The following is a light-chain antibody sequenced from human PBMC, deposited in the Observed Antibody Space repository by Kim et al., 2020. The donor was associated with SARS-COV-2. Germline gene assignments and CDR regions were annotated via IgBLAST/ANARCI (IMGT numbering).Light chain of an antibody. J-gene: IGLJ2*01. Sequence: QGVTISCTGDSSNLGAGFDVHWYQRLPGTAPKLLIYGNNNRPSGVPDRFSGSKSGMSASLVITGLQAEDEADYYCQSYDSSLPGVFGGGTQLTVL. CDR1: SSNLGAGFD. V-gene: IGLV1-40*01. CDR3: QSYDSSLPGV. CDR2: GNN.